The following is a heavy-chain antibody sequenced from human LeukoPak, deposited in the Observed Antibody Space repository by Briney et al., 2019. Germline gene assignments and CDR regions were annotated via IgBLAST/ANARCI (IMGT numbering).Heavy chain of an antibody. CDR1: GLPFSNAW. CDR2: IQSKTDGGAT. J-gene: IGHJ5*02. V-gene: IGHV3-15*01. Sequence: GGSLRLSCAASGLPFSNAWMRWVRQAPGKGLEWVGLIQSKTDGGATDYAAPVKGRFTISRDDSKSTLYLQINSLKTEDTAVYYCTTVRYYDTNGPFWFDPWGQGTLVTVSS. CDR3: TTVRYYDTNGPFWFDP. D-gene: IGHD3-22*01.